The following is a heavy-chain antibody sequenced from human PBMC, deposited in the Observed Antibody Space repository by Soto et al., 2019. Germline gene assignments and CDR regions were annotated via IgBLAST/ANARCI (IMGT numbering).Heavy chain of an antibody. CDR3: YGPLDY. CDR2: ISSSSSTI. J-gene: IGHJ4*02. V-gene: IGHV3-48*01. D-gene: IGHD3-10*01. Sequence: GGSLRLSCAASGFTFSSYSMNWVRQAPGKGLEWVSYISSSSSTIYYADSVKGRFTISRDNAKSSVTAADTAVYHCAAHSGNTYGPLDYWGRGTLVTVSS. CDR1: GFTFSSYS.